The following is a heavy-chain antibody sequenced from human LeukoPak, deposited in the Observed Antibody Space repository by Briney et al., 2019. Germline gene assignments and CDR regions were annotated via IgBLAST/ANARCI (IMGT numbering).Heavy chain of an antibody. V-gene: IGHV1-18*01. D-gene: IGHD6-19*01. J-gene: IGHJ4*02. CDR2: ISAYNGNT. CDR1: GYTFTSYG. CDR3: AVGTGYSSGDLDY. Sequence: ASVKVSCKASGYTFTSYGISWVRHAPGQGLEWMGWISAYNGNTNYAQKLQGRVTMTTDTSTSTAYVELRSLRSDDTAVYYCAVGTGYSSGDLDYWGQGTLVTVSS.